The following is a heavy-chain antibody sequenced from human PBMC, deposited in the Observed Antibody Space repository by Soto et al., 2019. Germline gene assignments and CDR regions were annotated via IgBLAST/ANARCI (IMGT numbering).Heavy chain of an antibody. Sequence: LTCTVSGGSISSGGYYWSWIRQHPGKGLEWIGYIYYSGSTYYNPSLKSRVTISVDTSKNQFSLKLSSVTAADTAVYYCARDRSDGYYYDSSGRAFDIWGQGTMVTVSS. CDR3: ARDRSDGYYYDSSGRAFDI. J-gene: IGHJ3*02. V-gene: IGHV4-31*03. CDR1: GGSISSGGYY. CDR2: IYYSGST. D-gene: IGHD3-22*01.